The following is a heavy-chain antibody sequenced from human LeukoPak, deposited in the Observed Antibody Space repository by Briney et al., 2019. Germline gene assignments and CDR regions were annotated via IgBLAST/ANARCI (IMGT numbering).Heavy chain of an antibody. CDR3: AGLVGRYSSGLYYYYFDY. CDR2: MYLSGTT. CDR1: GDSINSLDL. D-gene: IGHD1-26*01. Sequence: ETLSLTCTVSGDSINSLDLWSWVRQPPGKGLEWIGEMYLSGTTHSNPSVKSRVTISIDKSKNQFFLNLSSVTAADTAVYYCAGLVGRYSSGLYYYYFDYWGQGTLVTVSS. J-gene: IGHJ4*02. V-gene: IGHV4-4*02.